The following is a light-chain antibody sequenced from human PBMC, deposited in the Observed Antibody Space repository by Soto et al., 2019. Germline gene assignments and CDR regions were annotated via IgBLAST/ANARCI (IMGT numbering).Light chain of an antibody. CDR2: WAY. J-gene: IGKJ3*01. Sequence: DIMMTQSPDSLAVSLGERATINCKSSQSVLKSSNNMNYLAWYQQKPRQPPKLLIYWAYTRESGVPDRFSGSGSGIDFTLTISSLQAEDGAVYYCQQYYSTSFTFGPGTKVD. V-gene: IGKV4-1*01. CDR3: QQYYSTSFT. CDR1: QSVLKSSNNMNY.